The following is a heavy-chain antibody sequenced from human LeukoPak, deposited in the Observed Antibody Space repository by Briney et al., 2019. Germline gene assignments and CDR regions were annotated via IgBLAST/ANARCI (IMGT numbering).Heavy chain of an antibody. J-gene: IGHJ5*02. CDR2: IFPVDSDT. D-gene: IGHD6-13*01. CDR3: ARRLTPGGNSWLNWFDP. V-gene: IGHV5-51*01. CDR1: GYNFNNYW. Sequence: GESLKISCEGSGYNFNNYWIAWVRQMPGKGLEWMGIIFPVDSDTRYSPSFQGHVTISVDKSISTAYLQWSSLKASDTAMYYCARRLTPGGNSWLNWFDPWGQGTLVTVSS.